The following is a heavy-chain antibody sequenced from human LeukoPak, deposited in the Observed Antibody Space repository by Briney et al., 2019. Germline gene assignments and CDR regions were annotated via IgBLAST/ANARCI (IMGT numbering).Heavy chain of an antibody. CDR2: ISGSGGST. Sequence: GGSLRLSCAASGFTFSSYAMSWVRQPPGKGLEWVSAISGSGGSTYYADFVKGRFTISRDNSKNTLYLQMNSLRAEDTAVYYCAKSRGVSRRSNFDYWGQGTLVTVSS. D-gene: IGHD3-10*01. CDR3: AKSRGVSRRSNFDY. V-gene: IGHV3-23*01. J-gene: IGHJ4*02. CDR1: GFTFSSYA.